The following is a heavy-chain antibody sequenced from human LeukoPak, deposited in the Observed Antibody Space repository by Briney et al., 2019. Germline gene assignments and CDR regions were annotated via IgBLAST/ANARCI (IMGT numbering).Heavy chain of an antibody. D-gene: IGHD2-21*02. V-gene: IGHV1-58*02. Sequence: SVKVSCKASGFTFTSSAMQWVRQARGQRLEWIGWIVVCSGNTNYAKKFQERVTITRDMSTSTAYMELSSLRSEGTAVYYCAADIVVVTATRDLDAFDIWGQGTMVTVSS. CDR3: AADIVVVTATRDLDAFDI. CDR1: GFTFTSSA. J-gene: IGHJ3*02. CDR2: IVVCSGNT.